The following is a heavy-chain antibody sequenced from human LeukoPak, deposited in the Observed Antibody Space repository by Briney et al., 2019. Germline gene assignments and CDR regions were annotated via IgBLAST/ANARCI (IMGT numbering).Heavy chain of an antibody. Sequence: SETLSLTCTVSGGSVSGYLWTWIRQPPGKGLEWIGYVYDNGDTKYHPSFTGRVTISADTSKNQFSLKLSSVTAADTAVYYCAKIDTIRDIVLMLYARGAPFDVWGQGTMVAVSS. CDR2: VYDNGDT. CDR1: GGSVSGYL. V-gene: IGHV4-59*02. J-gene: IGHJ3*01. CDR3: AKIDTIRDIVLMLYARGAPFDV. D-gene: IGHD2-8*01.